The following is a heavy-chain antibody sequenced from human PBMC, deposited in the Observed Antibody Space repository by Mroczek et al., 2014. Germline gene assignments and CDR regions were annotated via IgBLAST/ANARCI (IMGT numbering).Heavy chain of an antibody. CDR1: GGSISSSSYY. Sequence: TLSLTCTVSGGSISSSSYYWGWIRQPPGKGLEWIGSIYYSGSTYYNPSLKSRVTISVDTSKNQFSLKLSSVTAADTAVYYCARLDYKGTYCGGDCYGPHDYWGQGTLVTVSS. CDR3: ARLDYKGTYCGGDCYGPHDY. V-gene: IGHV4-39*01. D-gene: IGHD2-21*01. CDR2: IYYSGST. J-gene: IGHJ4*02.